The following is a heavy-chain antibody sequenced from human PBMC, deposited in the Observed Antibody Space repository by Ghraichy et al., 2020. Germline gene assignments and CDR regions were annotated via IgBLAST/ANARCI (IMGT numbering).Heavy chain of an antibody. CDR3: ARAVVVPAARGGNWFDP. CDR1: GGSFSGYY. Sequence: SETLSLTCAVYGGSFSGYYWSWIRQPPGKGLEWIGEINHSGSTNYNPSLKSRVTISVDTSKNQFSLKLSSVTAADTAVYYCARAVVVPAARGGNWFDPWGQGTLVTVSS. D-gene: IGHD2-2*01. V-gene: IGHV4-34*01. J-gene: IGHJ5*02. CDR2: INHSGST.